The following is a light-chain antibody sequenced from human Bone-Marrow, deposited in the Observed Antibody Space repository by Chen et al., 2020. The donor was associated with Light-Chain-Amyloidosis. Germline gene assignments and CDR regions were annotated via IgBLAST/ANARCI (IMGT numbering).Light chain of an antibody. CDR3: QVWDRSSDRPV. Sequence: SNVLLHPSSVSVAPGKTATFACGGNNIGSTSVHWYQQTPGQAPLLVVYDDSDRPSGIPERLSGSNSGNTATLTISRVEAGDEADYYCQVWDRSSDRPVFGGGTKLTVL. J-gene: IGLJ3*02. V-gene: IGLV3-21*03. CDR2: DDS. CDR1: NIGSTS.